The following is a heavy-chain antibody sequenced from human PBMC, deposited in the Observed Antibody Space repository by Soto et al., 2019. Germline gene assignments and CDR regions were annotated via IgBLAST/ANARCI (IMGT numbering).Heavy chain of an antibody. V-gene: IGHV1-69*13. CDR1: GGTFSSYA. D-gene: IGHD6-19*01. CDR2: IIPIFGTA. Sequence: ASAKVSCKASGGTFSSYAISWVRQAPGQGLEWMGGIIPIFGTANYAQKFQGRVTITADESTSTAYMELSSLRSEDTAVYYCARGSSGWYCEGERVCYYGMDVWGQGTTVTVSS. J-gene: IGHJ6*02. CDR3: ARGSSGWYCEGERVCYYGMDV.